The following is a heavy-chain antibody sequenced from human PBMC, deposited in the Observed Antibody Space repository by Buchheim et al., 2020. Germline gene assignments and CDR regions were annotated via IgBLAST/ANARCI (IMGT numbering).Heavy chain of an antibody. Sequence: EVQLLESGGGLVQPGGSLRLSCAVSGFTFSNYAMTWVRQAPGQGLVWVSAISGNCSTTYYSYSVKGRFTISRDNSTNTLYLQMHSLRAEDTAVYYCARISAHYGEDWGQGTL. CDR1: GFTFSNYA. D-gene: IGHD4-17*01. CDR2: ISGNCSTT. J-gene: IGHJ4*02. CDR3: ARISAHYGED. V-gene: IGHV3-23*01.